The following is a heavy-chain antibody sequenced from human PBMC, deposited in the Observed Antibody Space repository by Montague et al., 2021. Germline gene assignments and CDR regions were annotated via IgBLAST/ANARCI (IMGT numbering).Heavy chain of an antibody. CDR3: ARAGPRTYGGDSLDY. CDR2: NYYRGNT. V-gene: IGHV4-39*01. CDR1: GDSISSSPFY. Sequence: SETLSLTCTVSGDSISSSPFYWGWIRQSPGKGLEWIGSNYYRGNTYYNPSLKSRVPLSIDTSKNQFSLKMNSVTAADTAVYYCARAGPRTYGGDSLDYWGQGALVTVSS. D-gene: IGHD3-10*01. J-gene: IGHJ4*02.